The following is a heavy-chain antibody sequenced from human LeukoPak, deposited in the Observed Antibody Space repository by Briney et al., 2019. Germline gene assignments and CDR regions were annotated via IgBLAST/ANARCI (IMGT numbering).Heavy chain of an antibody. CDR1: GYSFTSYW. Sequence: GESLKISCKASGYSFTSYWIAWVRQMPGKGLEWMGIIYPGDSDTRYSPSFQGQVTISADKSISTAYVQWSSLKASDTAMYYCARRHYYDSSGRSPYYSGMDVWGQGTTVTVSS. CDR3: ARRHYYDSSGRSPYYSGMDV. D-gene: IGHD3-22*01. CDR2: IYPGDSDT. V-gene: IGHV5-51*01. J-gene: IGHJ6*02.